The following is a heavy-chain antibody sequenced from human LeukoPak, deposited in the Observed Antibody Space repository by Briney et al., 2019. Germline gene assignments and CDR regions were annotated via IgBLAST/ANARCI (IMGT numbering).Heavy chain of an antibody. J-gene: IGHJ6*03. CDR2: ISGSGGST. D-gene: IGHD1-26*01. V-gene: IGHV3-23*01. CDR1: GFTFSSYA. CDR3: AKDGVGYYYYMDV. Sequence: PGGSLRLSCAASGFTFSSYAMSWVRQAPGKGLEWVSAISGSGGSTYYADSVKGRFTISRDNSKNTLYLQMDSLRAEDTAVYYCAKDGVGYYYYMDVWGKGTTVTVSS.